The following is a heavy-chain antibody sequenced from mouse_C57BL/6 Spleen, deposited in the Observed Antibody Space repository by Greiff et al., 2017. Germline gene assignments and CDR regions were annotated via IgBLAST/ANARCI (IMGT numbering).Heavy chain of an antibody. CDR3: ARRDYYGSSYPWFAY. Sequence: QVQLQQSGAELVRPGTSVKVSCKASGYAFTNYLIEWVKQRPGQGLEWIGVINPGSGGTNYNEKFKGKATLTADKSSRTAYMQLSSLTSEDSAVYFCARRDYYGSSYPWFAYWGQGTLVTVSA. V-gene: IGHV1-54*01. J-gene: IGHJ3*01. CDR1: GYAFTNYL. CDR2: INPGSGGT. D-gene: IGHD1-1*01.